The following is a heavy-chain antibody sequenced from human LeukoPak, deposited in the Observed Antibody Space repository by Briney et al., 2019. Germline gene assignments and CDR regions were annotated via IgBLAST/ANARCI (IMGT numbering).Heavy chain of an antibody. D-gene: IGHD3-16*02. J-gene: IGHJ4*02. CDR3: ARQRRYYDFIWGTYRHFDY. CDR2: IYHSGST. CDR1: GGSISSTSYY. V-gene: IGHV4-39*01. Sequence: PSETLSLTCNVSGGSISSTSYYWAWVRQPPGKGLEWIGTIYHSGSTYYNPSLKSRVAISVDTSKNHFSLKVSSVTAADTAVYYCARQRRYYDFIWGTYRHFDYWAQGTLVTVS.